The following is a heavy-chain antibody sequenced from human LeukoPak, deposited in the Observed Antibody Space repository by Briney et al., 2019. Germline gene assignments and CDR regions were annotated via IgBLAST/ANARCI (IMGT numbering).Heavy chain of an antibody. CDR2: ISSSSSYI. D-gene: IGHD2-2*01. Sequence: GGSLRLSCAASGFTFSSYSMNWVRQAPGKGLEWVSSISSSSSYIYYADSVKGRFTISRDNAKNSLYLQMNSLRAEDTAVYYCAREPYLTVPAAPDYWGQGTLVTVSS. CDR3: AREPYLTVPAAPDY. J-gene: IGHJ4*02. CDR1: GFTFSSYS. V-gene: IGHV3-21*01.